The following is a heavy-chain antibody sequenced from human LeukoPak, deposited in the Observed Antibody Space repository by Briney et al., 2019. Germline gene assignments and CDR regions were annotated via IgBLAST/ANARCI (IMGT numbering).Heavy chain of an antibody. D-gene: IGHD6-6*01. J-gene: IGHJ4*02. Sequence: SGGSLRLSCAASGFTFSDYSMNWVRQAPGKGLEWVSYISRSSSTIYYADSVKGRFTISRDNAKNSLYLQMNSLRAEDTAVYTCARGLDSRSYWGQGTLVTVSS. CDR2: ISRSSSTI. V-gene: IGHV3-48*01. CDR1: GFTFSDYS. CDR3: ARGLDSRSY.